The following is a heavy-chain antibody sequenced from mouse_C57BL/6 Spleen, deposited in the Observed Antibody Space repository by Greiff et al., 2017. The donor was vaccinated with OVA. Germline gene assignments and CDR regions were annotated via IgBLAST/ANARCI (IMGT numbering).Heavy chain of an antibody. V-gene: IGHV3-6*01. CDR1: GYSITSGYY. J-gene: IGHJ1*03. CDR3: AKWLREYFDV. CDR2: ISYDGSN. D-gene: IGHD2-2*01. Sequence: ESGPGLVKPSQSLSLTCSVTGYSITSGYYWNWIRQFPGNKLEWMGYISYDGSNNYNPSLKNRISITRDTSKNQFFLKLNSVTTEDTATYYCAKWLREYFDVWGTGTTVTVSS.